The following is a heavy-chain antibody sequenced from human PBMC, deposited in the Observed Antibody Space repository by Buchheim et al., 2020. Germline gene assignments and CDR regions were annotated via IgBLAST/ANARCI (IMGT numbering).Heavy chain of an antibody. CDR1: GFTFSSYS. V-gene: IGHV3-48*01. D-gene: IGHD3-10*01. Sequence: EVQLVESGGGLVQPGGSLRLSCAASGFTFSSYSMNWVRQAPGKGLEWVSYISSSSSTIYYADSVKGLFTFFSNTAKKPLYHQMNSLRAEDTAVYYCAGGRGAHLDYWGQGTL. CDR3: AGGRGAHLDY. J-gene: IGHJ4*02. CDR2: ISSSSSTI.